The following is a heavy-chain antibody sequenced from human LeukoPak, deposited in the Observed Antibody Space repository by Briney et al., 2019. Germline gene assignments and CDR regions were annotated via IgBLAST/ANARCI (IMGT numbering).Heavy chain of an antibody. J-gene: IGHJ4*02. D-gene: IGHD3-9*01. CDR2: ISSSSSYI. CDR1: GFTFSSYT. V-gene: IGHV3-21*01. Sequence: PGGSLRLSCAASGFTFSSYTMNWVRQAPGKGLECVSSISSSSSYIYYAESVKGRFTMSRDNAKNSLYLQMNSLRAEDTAVYYCARATTYDILTGYFDYWGQGTLVTVSS. CDR3: ARATTYDILTGYFDY.